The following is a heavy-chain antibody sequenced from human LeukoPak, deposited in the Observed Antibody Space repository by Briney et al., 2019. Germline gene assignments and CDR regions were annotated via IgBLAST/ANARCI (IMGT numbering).Heavy chain of an antibody. CDR3: AKSGSYRFDD. CDR2: ISSGSGNI. D-gene: IGHD1-26*01. CDR1: GFTFSTYG. Sequence: GVSLRLSCAASGFTFSTYGMNWARRSPGKGREWVSYISSGSGNIYYADSVKGRFTISRDNAKNSIYLQMNSLRDEDTAVYYCAKSGSYRFDDWGQGTLVTVSS. V-gene: IGHV3-48*02. J-gene: IGHJ4*02.